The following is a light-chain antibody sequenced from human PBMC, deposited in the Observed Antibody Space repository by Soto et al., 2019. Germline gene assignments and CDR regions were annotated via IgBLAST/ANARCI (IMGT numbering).Light chain of an antibody. CDR3: QQGSSWRT. V-gene: IGKV3-11*01. Sequence: EIVLTQSPATLSLSPGERATLSCRASQSVSSYLAWYQQKPGQAPRLLIYDTSNRATGIPARFSGSASGTDFTLTISSLEPEDFAVYYCQQGSSWRTFGQGTKVEIK. J-gene: IGKJ1*01. CDR1: QSVSSY. CDR2: DTS.